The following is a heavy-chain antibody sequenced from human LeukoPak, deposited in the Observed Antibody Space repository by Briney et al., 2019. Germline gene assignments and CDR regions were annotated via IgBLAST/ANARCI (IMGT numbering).Heavy chain of an antibody. V-gene: IGHV1-69*05. J-gene: IGHJ4*02. Sequence: GASVKVSCKASGGTFSSYAISWVRQAPGQGLEWMGGIIPIFGTANYAQKFQGRVTITTDESTSTAYMELSSLRSEDTAVYYCARDGNIYGSGSYYKYWGQGTLVTVSS. CDR3: ARDGNIYGSGSYYKY. D-gene: IGHD3-10*01. CDR1: GGTFSSYA. CDR2: IIPIFGTA.